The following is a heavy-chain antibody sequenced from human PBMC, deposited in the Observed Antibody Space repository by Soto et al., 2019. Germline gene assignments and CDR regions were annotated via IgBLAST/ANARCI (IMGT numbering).Heavy chain of an antibody. CDR1: GFTVSNNY. V-gene: IGHV3-53*01. D-gene: IGHD3-10*01. CDR3: ARAPGGGGY. J-gene: IGHJ4*02. Sequence: EVQLVESGGGLIQPGGSLRLSCAVSGFTVSNNYMSWVRQAPGKGLEGVSVIYSGGYTAYGDSVKGRFTISRDNSKNTPFPQIKTRGAGAPALYYCARAPGGGGYWGQGTLVTVSS. CDR2: IYSGGYT.